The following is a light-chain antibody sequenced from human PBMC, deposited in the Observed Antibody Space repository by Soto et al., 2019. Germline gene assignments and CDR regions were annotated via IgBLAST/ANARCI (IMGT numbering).Light chain of an antibody. CDR1: ESVNSDY. V-gene: IGKV3-20*01. CDR3: QQYGGSPRT. CDR2: GAS. Sequence: EIVLTQSPGTLSLSPGERATLSCRASESVNSDYLAWYQQKPGQPPNLLIYGASIRATGITDRFSGSGSGTDFTVTISRLEPEDLSVYYCQQYGGSPRTFGQGTKVEVK. J-gene: IGKJ1*01.